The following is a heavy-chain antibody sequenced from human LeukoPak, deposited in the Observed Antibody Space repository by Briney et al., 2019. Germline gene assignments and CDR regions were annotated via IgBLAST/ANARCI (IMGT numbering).Heavy chain of an antibody. CDR3: ARGRGARSSRWYNWFDP. J-gene: IGHJ5*02. CDR2: INHSGST. CDR1: GGSFSAYY. V-gene: IGHV4-34*01. Sequence: SETLSLTCAVYGGSFSAYYWSWIRQPPGKGLEWIGEINHSGSTDYNPPLKSRVTISIDTSKNQFSLEMSSVTAADTAVYYCARGRGARSSRWYNWFDPWGQGTLVTVSS. D-gene: IGHD6-13*01.